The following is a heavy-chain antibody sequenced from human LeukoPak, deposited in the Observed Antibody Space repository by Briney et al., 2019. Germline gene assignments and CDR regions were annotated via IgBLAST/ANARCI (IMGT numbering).Heavy chain of an antibody. Sequence: ASVKVSCKASGYTFTSYDINWVRQATGQGLEWMGWMNPNSGNTGYAQKFQGRVTMTRNTSISTAYMELSSLRSEDTAVYYCAREGITMVRGVAYGMDVWGQGTTVTVSS. J-gene: IGHJ6*02. CDR1: GYTFTSYD. CDR2: MNPNSGNT. D-gene: IGHD3-10*01. V-gene: IGHV1-8*01. CDR3: AREGITMVRGVAYGMDV.